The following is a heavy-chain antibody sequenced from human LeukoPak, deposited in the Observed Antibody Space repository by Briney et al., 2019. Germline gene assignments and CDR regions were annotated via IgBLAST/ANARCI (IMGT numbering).Heavy chain of an antibody. J-gene: IGHJ4*02. CDR2: IMPMFGKA. V-gene: IGHV1-69*06. D-gene: IGHD2-2*01. CDR1: GGTFSSYD. CDR3: AGGRTDIVVVPATLRNYYFDY. Sequence: ASVKVSCKASGGTFSSYDISWVRQAPGQGLEWMGGIMPMFGKANYAQKFQGRVTTTADKATSTADMELSSLRSEDTAVYYCAGGRTDIVVVPATLRNYYFDYWGQGTLVTVSS.